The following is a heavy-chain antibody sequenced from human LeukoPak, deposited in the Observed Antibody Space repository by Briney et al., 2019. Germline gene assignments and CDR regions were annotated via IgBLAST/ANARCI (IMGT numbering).Heavy chain of an antibody. D-gene: IGHD3-9*01. V-gene: IGHV3-23*01. J-gene: IGHJ6*03. CDR2: ISGSGGST. CDR3: AKGPDKPYYYYYMDV. CDR1: GFTFSSYA. Sequence: GGSLRLSCAASGFTFSSYAMSWVRQAPGKGLEWVSVISGSGGSTYYADSVKGRFTISRDYSKNTLYLQMNSLRAEDAAVYYCAKGPDKPYYYYYMDVWGKGTTVTVSS.